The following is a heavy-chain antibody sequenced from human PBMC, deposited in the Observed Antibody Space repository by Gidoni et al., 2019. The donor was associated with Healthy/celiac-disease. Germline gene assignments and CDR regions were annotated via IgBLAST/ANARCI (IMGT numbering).Heavy chain of an antibody. J-gene: IGHJ4*02. Sequence: QVQLAQSGAEVKKPGASGKVPCKASGYPFNSHGISWVRQAPGKGLEWMGWISAYNGNTNYAQKLQGRVTMTTDTSTSTAYMELRSLRSDDTAVYYCARESFGNIVVVPAAIDYWGQGTLVTVSS. CDR2: ISAYNGNT. V-gene: IGHV1-18*04. D-gene: IGHD2-2*01. CDR1: GYPFNSHG. CDR3: ARESFGNIVVVPAAIDY.